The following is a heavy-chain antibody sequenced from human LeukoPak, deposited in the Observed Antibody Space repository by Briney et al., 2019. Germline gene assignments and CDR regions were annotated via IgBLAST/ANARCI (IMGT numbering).Heavy chain of an antibody. V-gene: IGHV4-59*08. J-gene: IGHJ5*02. Sequence: SETLSLTCTVSGGSISSYYWSWIRQPPGKGLEGIGYIYYSGSTNYNPSLKSRVTISVDTSKNQFSLKLSSVTAADTAVYYCARSYDFWSGYYTIWFDPWGQGTLVTVSS. CDR3: ARSYDFWSGYYTIWFDP. CDR1: GGSISSYY. D-gene: IGHD3-3*01. CDR2: IYYSGST.